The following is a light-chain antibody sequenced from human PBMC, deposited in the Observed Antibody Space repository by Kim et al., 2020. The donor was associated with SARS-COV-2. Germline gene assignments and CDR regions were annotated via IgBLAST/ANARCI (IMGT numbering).Light chain of an antibody. CDR2: AAS. CDR1: QDVSNY. V-gene: IGKV1-27*01. J-gene: IGKJ1*01. Sequence: DIQMTQSPSSLSTSVGDRVSITCRASQDVSNYLAWYQQAPGKIPKLLIYAASTLQSGVPSRFSGSGSGTDFTLTISSLQPEDVATYYCQVYNSGPPTFGQGTKVDIK. CDR3: QVYNSGPPT.